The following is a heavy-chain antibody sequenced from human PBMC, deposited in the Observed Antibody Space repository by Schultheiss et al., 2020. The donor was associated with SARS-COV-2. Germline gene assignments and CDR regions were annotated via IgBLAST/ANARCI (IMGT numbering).Heavy chain of an antibody. CDR1: GGSFSGYY. CDR3: ARGYGSSWYGFDY. J-gene: IGHJ4*02. D-gene: IGHD6-13*01. CDR2: VYFSGST. V-gene: IGHV4-59*01. Sequence: SETLSLTCAVSGGSFSGYYWSWVRQPPGKGLEWIGYVYFSGSTNYNPSLKSRVTISVDTSKNQFSLKLSSVTAADTAVYYCARGYGSSWYGFDYWGQGTLVTVSS.